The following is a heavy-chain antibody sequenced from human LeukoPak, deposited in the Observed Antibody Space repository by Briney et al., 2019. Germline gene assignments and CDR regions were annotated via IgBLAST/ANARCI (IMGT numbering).Heavy chain of an antibody. D-gene: IGHD3-22*01. CDR3: ANDHPYDSSGYYYVWDAFDI. V-gene: IGHV3-23*01. CDR1: GFTFSSYT. J-gene: IGHJ3*02. CDR2: ISGSGGST. Sequence: GGSLRLSCAASGFTFSSYTMNWVRQAPGKGLEWVSAISGSGGSTYYADSVKGWFTISRDNSKNTLYLQMNSLRAEDTAVYYCANDHPYDSSGYYYVWDAFDIWGQGTMVTVSS.